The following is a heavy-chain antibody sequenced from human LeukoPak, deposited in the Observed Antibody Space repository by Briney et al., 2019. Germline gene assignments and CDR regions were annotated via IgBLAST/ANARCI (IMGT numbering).Heavy chain of an antibody. Sequence: GESLKIYWQGSGYSFISYWIAWVRQIAARGRDGMGSIYPGNSDTRYSPSFQGQVTISVDNSIHTAYLQWTSLKASDTAMYYCARRRCSNSLCHLDYWGQGTLVTVSS. CDR3: ARRRCSNSLCHLDY. V-gene: IGHV5-51*01. J-gene: IGHJ4*02. CDR2: IYPGNSDT. D-gene: IGHD2/OR15-2a*01. CDR1: GYSFISYW.